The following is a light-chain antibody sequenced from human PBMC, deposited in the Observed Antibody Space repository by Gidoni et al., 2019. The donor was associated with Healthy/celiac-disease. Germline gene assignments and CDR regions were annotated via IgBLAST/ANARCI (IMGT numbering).Light chain of an antibody. Sequence: QSVLTQPPSASGTPGQRVTISCSGSSSNIGSNTVPWYQQLPGTAPKLLIYSNNQRPSGVPDRFSGSKSGTSASLAISGRQSEDEADYYCAAWDDSLNGLWVFGGGTKLTVL. V-gene: IGLV1-44*01. CDR3: AAWDDSLNGLWV. J-gene: IGLJ3*02. CDR1: SSNIGSNT. CDR2: SNN.